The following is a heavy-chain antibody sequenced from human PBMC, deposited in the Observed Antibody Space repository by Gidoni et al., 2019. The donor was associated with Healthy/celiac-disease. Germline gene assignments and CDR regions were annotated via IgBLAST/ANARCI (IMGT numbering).Heavy chain of an antibody. CDR3: ARSRSPLRSGSYYDY. D-gene: IGHD1-26*01. CDR2: SNHSGRT. J-gene: IGHJ4*02. V-gene: IGHV4-34*01. CDR1: GGSFSGYY. Sequence: VQLQQLFAGLLQPSETLSLTCAVYGGSFSGYYWSWIRQPPGQGLGWIGESNHSGRTNYNPSLKSRGTISVDTSKNQFSLKLSSVTAADKAVYDCARSRSPLRSGSYYDYWGQGTLVTVSS.